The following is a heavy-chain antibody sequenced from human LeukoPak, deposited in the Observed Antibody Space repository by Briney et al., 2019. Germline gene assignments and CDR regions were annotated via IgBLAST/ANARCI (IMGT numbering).Heavy chain of an antibody. CDR3: AREKNLGT. V-gene: IGHV3-7*05. Sequence: PGGSLRLSCAASGFTFGSYWMSWVRQAPGKRLEWVATIKEDGSDKYYVDSVKGRFTISRDNVKNSVYLRMNSLRAEDTAVYYCAREKNLGTWGQGTLVTVSS. D-gene: IGHD1-14*01. J-gene: IGHJ4*02. CDR2: IKEDGSDK. CDR1: GFTFGSYW.